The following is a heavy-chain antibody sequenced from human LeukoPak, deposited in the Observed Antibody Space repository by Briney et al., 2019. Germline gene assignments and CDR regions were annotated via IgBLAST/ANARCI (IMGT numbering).Heavy chain of an antibody. Sequence: SVKVSCKASGGTFSSYAISWVRQAPGQGLEWMGGIIPIFGTANYAQKFQGRVTITADESTSTAYMELSSLRSEDTAVYYCARYFPKDYYSSSPWDWSDPSGRGTPVTVSS. CDR3: ARYFPKDYYSSSPWDWSDP. CDR1: GGTFSSYA. J-gene: IGHJ5*02. CDR2: IIPIFGTA. D-gene: IGHD6-6*01. V-gene: IGHV1-69*13.